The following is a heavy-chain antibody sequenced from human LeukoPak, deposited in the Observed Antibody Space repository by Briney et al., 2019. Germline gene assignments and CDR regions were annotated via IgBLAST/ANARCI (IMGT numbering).Heavy chain of an antibody. Sequence: ASVKVSCKASGYTFTSYYMHWVRQAPGQGLEWMGIINPSGGSTSYAQKFQGRVTITRNTSISTAYMELSSLRSEDTAVYYCARSLVVGATYPYHWGQGTLVTVSS. D-gene: IGHD1-26*01. J-gene: IGHJ5*02. V-gene: IGHV1-46*01. CDR2: INPSGGST. CDR1: GYTFTSYY. CDR3: ARSLVVGATYPYH.